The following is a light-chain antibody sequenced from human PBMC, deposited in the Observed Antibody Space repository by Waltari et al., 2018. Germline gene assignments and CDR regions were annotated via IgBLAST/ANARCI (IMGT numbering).Light chain of an antibody. J-gene: IGLJ7*01. CDR3: GTWDSSLSGAV. CDR1: SSHIGNTY. Sequence: QSVLTQPPSVSAAPGQRVTISCSGGSSHIGNTYVTWYRQFPGTAPKLLIYENTERPSGIPGRFSGSKSGTSATLDITGLQAGDEADYYCGTWDSSLSGAVFGGGTHLTVL. V-gene: IGLV1-51*02. CDR2: ENT.